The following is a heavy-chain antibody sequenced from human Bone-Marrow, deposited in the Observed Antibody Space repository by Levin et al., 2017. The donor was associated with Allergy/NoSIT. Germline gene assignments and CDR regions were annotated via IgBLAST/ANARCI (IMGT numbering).Heavy chain of an antibody. CDR3: GRDLAGKASY. D-gene: IGHD5-12*01. Sequence: SCAASGFTFRSYWMHWVRQAPGEGLVWVARINIDGSVTNHADSVKGRFAISRDNAENTLYLQMSSLRTEDTAVYYCGRDLAGKASYWGQGILVTVSS. CDR2: INIDGSVT. V-gene: IGHV3-74*01. CDR1: GFTFRSYW. J-gene: IGHJ4*02.